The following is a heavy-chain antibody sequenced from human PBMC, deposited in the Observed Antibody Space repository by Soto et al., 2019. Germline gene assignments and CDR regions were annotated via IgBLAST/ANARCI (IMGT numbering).Heavy chain of an antibody. CDR2: IYYSGST. J-gene: IGHJ6*02. D-gene: IGHD5-12*01. CDR1: GGSVSSGSYY. V-gene: IGHV4-61*01. Sequence: GPGPRPPSETLSLTCTVSGGSVSSGSYYWSWIRQPPGKGLEWIGYIYYSGSTNYNPSLKSRVTISVDTPKNQFSLKLSSVTAADTAVYYCARDGSVEMATITYYYGMDVWGQGTTVTVSS. CDR3: ARDGSVEMATITYYYGMDV.